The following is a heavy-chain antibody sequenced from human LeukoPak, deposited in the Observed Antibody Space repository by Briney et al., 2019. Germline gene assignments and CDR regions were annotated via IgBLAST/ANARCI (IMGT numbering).Heavy chain of an antibody. CDR2: ISWNSGSI. V-gene: IGHV3-9*01. J-gene: IGHJ6*02. Sequence: GGSLRLSCAASGFTFDDYAMPWVRQAPGKGLEWVSGISWNSGSIGYADSVKGRFTISRDNAKNSLYLQMNSLRAEDTALYYCAKDRAAGTDYCYYGMDVWGQGTTVTVSS. D-gene: IGHD6-13*01. CDR1: GFTFDDYA. CDR3: AKDRAAGTDYCYYGMDV.